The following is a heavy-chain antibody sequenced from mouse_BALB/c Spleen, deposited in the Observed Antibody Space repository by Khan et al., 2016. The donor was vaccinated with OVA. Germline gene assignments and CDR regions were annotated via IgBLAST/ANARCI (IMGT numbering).Heavy chain of an antibody. D-gene: IGHD4-1*01. Sequence: EVELVESGGDLVKPGGSLRLSCAASGFTFSTYGMSWVRQPPDKRLEWVATINSDGDYTYYPDTVKGRFTISRNNAENTLYLQMSRLQSEDTARYYCASHLTGSFAYWGQGTLVTVSA. CDR1: GFTFSTYG. CDR3: ASHLTGSFAY. V-gene: IGHV5-6*01. J-gene: IGHJ3*01. CDR2: INSDGDYT.